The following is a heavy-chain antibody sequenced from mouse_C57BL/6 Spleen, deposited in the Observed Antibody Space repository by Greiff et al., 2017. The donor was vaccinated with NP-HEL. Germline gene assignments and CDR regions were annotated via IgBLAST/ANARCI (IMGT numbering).Heavy chain of an antibody. J-gene: IGHJ1*03. CDR2: IDPSDSYT. Sequence: QVQLQQPGAELVMPGASVKLSCKASGYTFTSYWMHWVKQRPGQGLEWIGEIDPSDSYTNYNQKFKGKSTLTVDKSSSTAYMQLSSLTSEDSAVYYCARPGSSYKYFDVWGTGTTVTVSS. CDR3: ARPGSSYKYFDV. V-gene: IGHV1-69*01. D-gene: IGHD1-1*01. CDR1: GYTFTSYW.